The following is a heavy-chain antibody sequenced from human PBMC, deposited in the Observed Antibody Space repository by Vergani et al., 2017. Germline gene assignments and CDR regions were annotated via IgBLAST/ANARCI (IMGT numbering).Heavy chain of an antibody. CDR2: INHSGST. CDR3: ASISGSYYSSDY. V-gene: IGHV4-34*01. Sequence: QVQLQQWGAGLLKPSETLSLTCAVSGGSFSGYYWSWIRQPPGKGLEWIGEINHSGSTNYNPSLKSRVTISVDTSKNQFSLKLSSVTAADTAVYYCASISGSYYSSDYWGQGTLVTVSS. J-gene: IGHJ4*02. D-gene: IGHD1-26*01. CDR1: GGSFSGYY.